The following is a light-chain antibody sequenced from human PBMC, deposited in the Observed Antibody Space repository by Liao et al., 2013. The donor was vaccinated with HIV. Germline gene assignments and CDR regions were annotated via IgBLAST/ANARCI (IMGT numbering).Light chain of an antibody. CDR3: QAWDSNSWV. V-gene: IGLV3-1*01. J-gene: IGLJ3*02. CDR2: QDT. CDR1: YLEDKH. Sequence: SYELTQPPSVSVSPGQTATITCYGVYLEDKHVCWYQQRPGQSPVLLICQDTKRPSGIPERFSGSNSGNTATLTISGTQTMDEADYYCQAWDSNSWVFGGGTELTVL.